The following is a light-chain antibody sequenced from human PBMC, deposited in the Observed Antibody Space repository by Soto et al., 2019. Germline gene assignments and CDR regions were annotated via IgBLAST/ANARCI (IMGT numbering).Light chain of an antibody. Sequence: DVQMTQSPSTLSASVGDRVTITCRASQGISSYLAWYQQKPGKAPKLLIYAASTLQSGVPSRFSGSGSGTEFTLTISSLLPEDFATYYCQQLNSYPRTFGQGTKVDI. J-gene: IGKJ1*01. CDR2: AAS. V-gene: IGKV1-9*01. CDR1: QGISSY. CDR3: QQLNSYPRT.